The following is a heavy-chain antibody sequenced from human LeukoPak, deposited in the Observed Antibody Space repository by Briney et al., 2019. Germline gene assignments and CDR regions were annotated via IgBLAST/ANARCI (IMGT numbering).Heavy chain of an antibody. CDR1: GFTFSSYA. Sequence: GGSLRLSGAASGFTFSSYAMSGFRRAPGKGLEGFSAISGSGGSTYYAASGKGRFTISRDNSKNTLSLQMNSLRAEDTAVYYCAKGHDILTGYWEYWGQGALVTVS. D-gene: IGHD3-9*01. V-gene: IGHV3-23*01. CDR3: AKGHDILTGYWEY. J-gene: IGHJ4*02. CDR2: ISGSGGST.